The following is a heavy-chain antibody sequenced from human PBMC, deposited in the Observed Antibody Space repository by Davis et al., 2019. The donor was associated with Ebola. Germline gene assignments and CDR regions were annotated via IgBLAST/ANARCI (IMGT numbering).Heavy chain of an antibody. Sequence: AASVKVSCTASGYTFTGYYMHWVRQAPGQGLEWMGWINPNSGGTNYAQKFQGWVTMTRDTSISTAYMELSRLRSEDTAVYYCAREFRLDYGGYYYYYGMDVWGQGTTVTVSS. D-gene: IGHD4-23*01. CDR1: GYTFTGYY. V-gene: IGHV1-2*04. J-gene: IGHJ6*02. CDR3: AREFRLDYGGYYYYYGMDV. CDR2: INPNSGGT.